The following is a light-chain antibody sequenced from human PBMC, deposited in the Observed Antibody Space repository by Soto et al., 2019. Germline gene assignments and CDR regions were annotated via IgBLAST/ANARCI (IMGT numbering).Light chain of an antibody. CDR1: QGISSW. Sequence: DIHMTQSPSSVSASVGDRVTINCRASQGISSWLAWYQQKPGKAPNLLMHATSILQSGVPSRFSGSRSGTEFTLNISSLQPADFGTYYCLQTDSFPWTFGQGTKVEIK. V-gene: IGKV1-12*01. J-gene: IGKJ1*01. CDR2: ATS. CDR3: LQTDSFPWT.